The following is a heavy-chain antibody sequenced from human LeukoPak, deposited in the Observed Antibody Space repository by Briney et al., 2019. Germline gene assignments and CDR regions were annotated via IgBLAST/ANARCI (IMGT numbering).Heavy chain of an antibody. Sequence: GASVKVSCNASGGTFSSYAISWVRQAPGQGLEWMGGIIPIFGTANYAQKFQGRVTITADESTSTAYMELSSLRSEDTAVYYCACVAARPSYYYGMDVWGQGTTVTVSS. D-gene: IGHD6-6*01. CDR1: GGTFSSYA. CDR3: ACVAARPSYYYGMDV. V-gene: IGHV1-69*13. CDR2: IIPIFGTA. J-gene: IGHJ6*02.